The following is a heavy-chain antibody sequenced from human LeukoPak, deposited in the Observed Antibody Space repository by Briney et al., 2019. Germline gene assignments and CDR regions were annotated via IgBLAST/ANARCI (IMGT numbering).Heavy chain of an antibody. Sequence: GRSLRLSCAASGFTFDDYAMHWVRQAPGKGLEWVSGISWNSGSIGYADSVKGRFTISRDNAKNSLYLQINSLRAEDTALYYCAKDMMPHYYDSSGYSYWGQGTLVTVSS. CDR3: AKDMMPHYYDSSGYSY. J-gene: IGHJ4*02. CDR2: ISWNSGSI. V-gene: IGHV3-9*01. D-gene: IGHD3-22*01. CDR1: GFTFDDYA.